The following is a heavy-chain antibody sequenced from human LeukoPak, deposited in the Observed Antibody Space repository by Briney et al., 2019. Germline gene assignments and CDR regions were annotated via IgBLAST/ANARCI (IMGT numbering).Heavy chain of an antibody. Sequence: GESLKISCKGSGYSFTSYWIGWVRQMPGKGLEWMEIIYPGDSDTRYSPSFQGQVTISADKSISTAYLQWSSLKASDTAMYYCARGPESIVATLPQDYWGQGTLVTVSS. J-gene: IGHJ4*02. V-gene: IGHV5-51*01. CDR3: ARGPESIVATLPQDY. CDR2: IYPGDSDT. CDR1: GYSFTSYW. D-gene: IGHD5-12*01.